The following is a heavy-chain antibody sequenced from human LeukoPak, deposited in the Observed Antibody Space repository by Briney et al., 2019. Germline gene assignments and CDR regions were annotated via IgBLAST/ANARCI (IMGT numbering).Heavy chain of an antibody. CDR2: INPNSGGT. V-gene: IGHV1-2*06. D-gene: IGHD6-19*01. CDR3: AREVQWKAGYYYYYGMDV. J-gene: IGHJ6*02. CDR1: GYTFTGYY. Sequence: ASVKVSCKASGYTFTGYYMHWVRQAPGQGLEWMGRINPNSGGTNYAQEFQGRVTMTRDTSISTAYMELSRLRSDDTAVYYCAREVQWKAGYYYYYGMDVWGQGTTVTVSS.